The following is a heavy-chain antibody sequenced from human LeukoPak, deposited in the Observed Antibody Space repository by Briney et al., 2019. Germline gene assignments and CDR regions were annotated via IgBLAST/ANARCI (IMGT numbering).Heavy chain of an antibody. Sequence: ASVKVSCKASGYTFTSYDINRVRQATGQGLEWMGWMNPNSGNTGYAQKFQGRVTITRNTSISTAYMELSSLRSEDTAVYYCARGNQAKIQLWSPGYYYYMDVWGKGTTVTVSS. V-gene: IGHV1-8*03. D-gene: IGHD5-18*01. J-gene: IGHJ6*03. CDR2: MNPNSGNT. CDR3: ARGNQAKIQLWSPGYYYYMDV. CDR1: GYTFTSYD.